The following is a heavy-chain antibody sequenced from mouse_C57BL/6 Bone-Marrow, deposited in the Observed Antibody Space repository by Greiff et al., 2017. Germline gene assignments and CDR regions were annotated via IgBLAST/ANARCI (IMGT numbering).Heavy chain of an antibody. D-gene: IGHD2-3*01. CDR1: GYTFTDYY. CDR2: IFPGSGST. J-gene: IGHJ1*03. CDR3: ARRGYYRKGDWYFDV. V-gene: IGHV1-75*01. Sequence: QVQLQQSGPELVKPGASVKISCKASGYTFTDYYINWVKQRPGQGLEWIGWIFPGSGSTYYNEKFKGKATLTVDKSSSTAYMLLSSLTSEDSAVYFCARRGYYRKGDWYFDVWGTGTTVTVSS.